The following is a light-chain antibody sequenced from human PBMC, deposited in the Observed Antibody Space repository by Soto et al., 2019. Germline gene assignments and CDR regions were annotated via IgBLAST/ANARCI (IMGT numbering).Light chain of an antibody. CDR2: GAS. J-gene: IGKJ1*01. Sequence: EIVITQSPATLSVSPGERATLSCRASQSIGMNLAWYQQRPCQAPGLLIYGASTRATGIPARFSGSESGTDFTLTISSLQSEDFAVYFCHQTHNWPPWTFGQGTTVDIK. CDR3: HQTHNWPPWT. CDR1: QSIGMN. V-gene: IGKV3-15*01.